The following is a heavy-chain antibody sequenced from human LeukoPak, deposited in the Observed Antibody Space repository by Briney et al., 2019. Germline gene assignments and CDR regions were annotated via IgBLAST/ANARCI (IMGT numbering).Heavy chain of an antibody. CDR1: GFTFSSYG. Sequence: GGSLRLSCAASGFTFSSYGMSWVRQAPGKGLEWVSAISGSGGSTYYADSVKGRFTISRDNSKNTLYLQMNSLRAEDTAVYYCAKSRVVVVAATVNYWGQGTPVTVSS. V-gene: IGHV3-23*01. CDR3: AKSRVVVVAATVNY. J-gene: IGHJ4*02. D-gene: IGHD2-15*01. CDR2: ISGSGGST.